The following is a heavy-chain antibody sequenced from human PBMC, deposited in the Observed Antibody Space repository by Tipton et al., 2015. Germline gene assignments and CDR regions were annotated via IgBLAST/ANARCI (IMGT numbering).Heavy chain of an antibody. Sequence: GLVKPSETLSLTCAVSGYSISRGYSWAWIRQPPGKGLEWIGSVDHSGDSYSNPSLKSRVTISLDTSKNQFSLQLSSVTDADTAVYYCARGELGDFDSWGQGSLVTVSS. V-gene: IGHV4-38-2*01. CDR2: VDHSGDS. CDR1: GYSISRGYS. CDR3: ARGELGDFDS. D-gene: IGHD6-6*01. J-gene: IGHJ4*02.